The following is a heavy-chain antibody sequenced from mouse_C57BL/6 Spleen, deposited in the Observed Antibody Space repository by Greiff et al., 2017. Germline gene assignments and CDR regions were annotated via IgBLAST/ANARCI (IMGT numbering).Heavy chain of an antibody. V-gene: IGHV3-1*01. Sequence: ESGPGMVKPSQSLSLTCTVTGYSITSGYDWHWIRHFPGNKLEWMGYISYSGSTNYNPSLKSRISITHDTSKNHFFLKLNSVTTEDTATYYCASNYDYDGAMDYWGQGTSVTVSS. J-gene: IGHJ4*01. D-gene: IGHD2-4*01. CDR3: ASNYDYDGAMDY. CDR1: GYSITSGYD. CDR2: ISYSGST.